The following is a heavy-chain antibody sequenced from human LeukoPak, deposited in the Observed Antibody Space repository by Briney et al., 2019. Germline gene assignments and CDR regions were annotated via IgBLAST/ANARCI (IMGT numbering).Heavy chain of an antibody. V-gene: IGHV3-7*01. CDR1: GFTFSSYW. D-gene: IGHD2-15*01. Sequence: GGSLRLSCAASGFTFSSYWMSWVRQAPGKGLEWVVNIKQDGSEKYYVDSVKGRFTTSRDNAKNSLYLQMNSLRAEDTAVYYCARHIVVVVAATGWFDPWGQGTLVTVSS. CDR2: IKQDGSEK. CDR3: ARHIVVVVAATGWFDP. J-gene: IGHJ5*02.